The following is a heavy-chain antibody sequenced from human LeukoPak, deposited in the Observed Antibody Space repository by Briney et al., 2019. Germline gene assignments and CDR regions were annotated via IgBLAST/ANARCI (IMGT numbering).Heavy chain of an antibody. D-gene: IGHD3-10*01. V-gene: IGHV3-74*03. CDR1: GFSFSSYW. Sequence: PRGSLRLSCAASGFSFSSYWMHWVRQVPGKGLVWVSRIKGDGSDTAYADSAKGRFTISRDNAKNTLYLQMNSLRVDDTAVYYCVRDGHRFDFDYWGQGTLVTVSS. CDR2: IKGDGSDT. CDR3: VRDGHRFDFDY. J-gene: IGHJ4*02.